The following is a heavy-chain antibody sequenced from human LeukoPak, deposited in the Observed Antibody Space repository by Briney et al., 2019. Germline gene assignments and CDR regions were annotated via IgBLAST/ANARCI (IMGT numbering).Heavy chain of an antibody. CDR3: ARANSSSWYGYYYYYGMDV. J-gene: IGHJ6*02. Sequence: ASVKVSCKASGYTFTGYYMHWVRQATGQGLEWMGWMNPNSGNTGYAQKFQGRVTMTRNTSISTAYMELSSLRSEDTAVYYCARANSSSWYGYYYYYGMDVWGQGTTVTVSS. V-gene: IGHV1-8*02. CDR1: GYTFTGYY. CDR2: MNPNSGNT. D-gene: IGHD6-13*01.